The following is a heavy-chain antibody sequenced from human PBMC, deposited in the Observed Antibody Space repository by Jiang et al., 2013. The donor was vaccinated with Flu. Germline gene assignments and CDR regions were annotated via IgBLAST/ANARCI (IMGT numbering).Heavy chain of an antibody. D-gene: IGHD1-26*01. CDR1: INSGDFY. V-gene: IGHV4-39*01. CDR2: LLWST. J-gene: IGHJ4*02. CDR3: ARHRGGRYRGNYYFFDY. Sequence: INSGDFYWNWIRLPPGKGTGVDWLCLLWSTYYNPSLSSRVTISADTSKKQFSLNLSSVTAADTAVYYCARHRGGRYRGNYYFFDYWGQGTLVTVSS.